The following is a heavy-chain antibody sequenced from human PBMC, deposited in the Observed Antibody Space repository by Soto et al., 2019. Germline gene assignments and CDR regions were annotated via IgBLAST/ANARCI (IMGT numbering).Heavy chain of an antibody. V-gene: IGHV3-9*01. CDR3: VKDISGRGSYYYYGMDV. CDR2: ISWNSGSI. J-gene: IGHJ6*02. Sequence: EVQLVESGGGLVQPGRSLRLSCAASGFTFDDYAMHWVRQAPGKGLEWVSGISWNSGSIGYTDSVKGRFTISRDNAKNSLYLQMNSLRAEDTALYYCVKDISGRGSYYYYGMDVWGQGTTVTVSS. CDR1: GFTFDDYA. D-gene: IGHD3-16*01.